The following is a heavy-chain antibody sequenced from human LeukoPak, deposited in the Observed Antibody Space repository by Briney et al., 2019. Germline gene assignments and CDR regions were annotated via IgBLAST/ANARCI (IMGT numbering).Heavy chain of an antibody. D-gene: IGHD2-2*01. V-gene: IGHV3-21*01. Sequence: PGGSLRLACAASGFTFSSYSMNWVRQAPGKGLEWVSSIISSSSYIYYADSVKGRFTITRDNAKSSLYLQMNSLRAEDTAVYYCARGWGYCSSTSCYLFDYWGQGTLVTVSS. J-gene: IGHJ4*02. CDR2: IISSSSYI. CDR3: ARGWGYCSSTSCYLFDY. CDR1: GFTFSSYS.